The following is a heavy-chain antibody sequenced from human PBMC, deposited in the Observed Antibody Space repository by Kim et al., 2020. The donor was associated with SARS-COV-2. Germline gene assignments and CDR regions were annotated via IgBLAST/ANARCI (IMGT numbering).Heavy chain of an antibody. CDR3: ARVSLFGERVGRVKYYYGMDV. J-gene: IGHJ6*02. V-gene: IGHV1-69*13. CDR2: IIPIFGTA. CDR1: GGTFSSYA. D-gene: IGHD3-10*01. Sequence: SVKVSCKASGGTFSSYAISWVRQAPGQGLEWMGGIIPIFGTANYAQKFQGRVTITADESTSTAYMELSSLRSEDTAVYYCARVSLFGERVGRVKYYYGMDVWGQGTTVTVSS.